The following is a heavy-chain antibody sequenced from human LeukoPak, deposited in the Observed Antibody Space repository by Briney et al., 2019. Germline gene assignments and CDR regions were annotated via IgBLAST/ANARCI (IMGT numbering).Heavy chain of an antibody. CDR3: AEGISARGDAFDI. Sequence: ASVKVSCKTCGYSLILYGISWVRQAPGQGPEWMGWISTSTGDTKYTQKFQGGVTLTTDTSTSTAFMELSSLRSEDTAVYYCAEGISARGDAFDIWGQGTMVTVSS. CDR2: ISTSTGDT. CDR1: GYSLILYG. V-gene: IGHV1-18*01. J-gene: IGHJ3*02. D-gene: IGHD6-6*01.